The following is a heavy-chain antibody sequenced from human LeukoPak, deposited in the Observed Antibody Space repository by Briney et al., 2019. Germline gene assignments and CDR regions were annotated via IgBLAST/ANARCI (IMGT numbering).Heavy chain of an antibody. D-gene: IGHD3-10*01. CDR3: AKGHITMVRGVIIPVYFDY. V-gene: IGHV3-9*01. CDR1: GFTVSSNY. CDR2: ISWNSGSI. Sequence: GGSLRLSCAASGFTVSSNYMSWVRQAPGKGLEWVSGISWNSGSIGYADSVKGRFTISRDNAKNSLYLQMNSLGAEDTALYYCAKGHITMVRGVIIPVYFDYWGQGTLVTVSS. J-gene: IGHJ4*02.